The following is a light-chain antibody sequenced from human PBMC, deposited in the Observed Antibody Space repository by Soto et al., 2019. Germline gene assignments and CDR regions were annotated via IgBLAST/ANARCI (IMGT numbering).Light chain of an antibody. V-gene: IGKV3-20*01. Sequence: ENVLTQSPGTLSLSPGERATLSCRASQSVTSNFLAWYQQKPGQAPRLLIYGASTRAAGVPDRFSGSGSGTDFTLTITRLEPEDFGVYYCQQYGRSPLLYTFGQGTKLGVK. CDR1: QSVTSNF. J-gene: IGKJ2*01. CDR3: QQYGRSPLLYT. CDR2: GAS.